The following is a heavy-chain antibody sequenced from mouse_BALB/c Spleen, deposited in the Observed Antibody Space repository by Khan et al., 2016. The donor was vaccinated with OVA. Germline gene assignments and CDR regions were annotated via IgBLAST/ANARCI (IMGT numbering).Heavy chain of an antibody. V-gene: IGHV3-2*02. Sequence: EVQLQESGPGLVKPSQSLSLTCTVTGYSITSDYAWNWIRQFPGNKLEWMGYIGYSGSTSYNPSLKSRISITRDTSKNQFFLQLNSVTTEDTATYYFASLEPGFAYWGQGTLVTVSA. J-gene: IGHJ3*01. CDR1: GYSITSDYA. CDR3: ASLEPGFAY. CDR2: IGYSGST.